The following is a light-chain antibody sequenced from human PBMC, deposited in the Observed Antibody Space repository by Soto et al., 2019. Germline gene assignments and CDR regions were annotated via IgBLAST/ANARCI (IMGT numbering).Light chain of an antibody. Sequence: EIVMTQSPATLSVSPGDSATLSCRTSQSVNSNLAWFQQRPGQVPRLLIFSASTRATGIPARFSGSGSGTEFTLTISSLESEDFAVYYCLQYDDWPLWKFGQGTRVEIK. CDR3: LQYDDWPLWK. V-gene: IGKV3D-15*01. CDR1: QSVNSN. CDR2: SAS. J-gene: IGKJ1*01.